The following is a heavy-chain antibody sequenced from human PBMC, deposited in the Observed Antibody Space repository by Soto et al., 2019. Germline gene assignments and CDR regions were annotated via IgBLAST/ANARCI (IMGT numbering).Heavy chain of an antibody. Sequence: XESLSLSCAASGFILSNNGMHVARQAPGKGLEWVAVISYDGNNKYYADSAKGRFTISRDNSKNTVYLEMNNLRAEDTAMYYCAKGGSGNYLTYYYYYGMDVWGQGTTXTV. CDR1: GFILSNNG. CDR2: ISYDGNNK. D-gene: IGHD3-22*01. V-gene: IGHV3-30*18. J-gene: IGHJ6*02. CDR3: AKGGSGNYLTYYYYYGMDV.